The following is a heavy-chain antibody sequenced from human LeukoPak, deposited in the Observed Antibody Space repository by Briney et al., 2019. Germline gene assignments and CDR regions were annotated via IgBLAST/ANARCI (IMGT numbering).Heavy chain of an antibody. CDR1: GFTLSSHS. V-gene: IGHV3-21*01. Sequence: GGSLRLSCAVSGFTLSSHSMNWVLQAPGKGLEWVSSISSSSHIYYADSVKGRFTISRDNAKNSLYLQMNSLRAEDTAVYYCANTILTGALWGQGTLVTVSS. J-gene: IGHJ4*02. CDR2: ISSSSHI. CDR3: ANTILTGAL. D-gene: IGHD2-2*02.